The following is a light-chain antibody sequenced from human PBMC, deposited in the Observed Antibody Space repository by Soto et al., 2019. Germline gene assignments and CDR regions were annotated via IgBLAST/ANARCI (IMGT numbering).Light chain of an antibody. V-gene: IGKV3-11*01. CDR1: QSVSSY. J-gene: IGKJ2*01. CDR3: QQYGSSLYT. CDR2: DAS. Sequence: EIVLTQSPATLSLSPGERATLSCRASQSVSSYLAWYQQKPGQAPRLLIYDASNRATGIPARFSGSGSGTDFTLTISSLEPEDFAVYYCQQYGSSLYTFGQGTKLDIK.